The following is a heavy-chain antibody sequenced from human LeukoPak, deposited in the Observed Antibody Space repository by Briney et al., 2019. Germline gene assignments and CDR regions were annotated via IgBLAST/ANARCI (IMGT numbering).Heavy chain of an antibody. CDR3: ARPYYGSGSYYNSGAFDI. CDR1: GDSFTSYW. J-gene: IGHJ3*02. Sequence: GESLKISRKGSGDSFTSYWIGWVRQMPGKGLEWMGIIYPGDSDTRYSPSFQGQVTISADKSISTAYLQWSSLKASDTAMYYCARPYYGSGSYYNSGAFDIWGQGTMVTVSS. V-gene: IGHV5-51*01. D-gene: IGHD3-10*01. CDR2: IYPGDSDT.